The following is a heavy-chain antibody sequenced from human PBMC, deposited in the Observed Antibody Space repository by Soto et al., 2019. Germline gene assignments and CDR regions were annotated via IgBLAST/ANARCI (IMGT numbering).Heavy chain of an antibody. D-gene: IGHD6-13*01. CDR2: ISAYNGNT. J-gene: IGHJ6*03. V-gene: IGHV1-18*01. CDR1: GYTFTSYG. CDR3: ARVDGYSSSWYGGGYYYYYYMDV. Sequence: GASVKVSCKASGYTFTSYGISWVRRAPGQGLEWMGWISAYNGNTNYAQKLQGRVTMTTDTSTSTAYMELRSLRSADTAVYYCARVDGYSSSWYGGGYYYYYYMDVWGKGTTVTVSS.